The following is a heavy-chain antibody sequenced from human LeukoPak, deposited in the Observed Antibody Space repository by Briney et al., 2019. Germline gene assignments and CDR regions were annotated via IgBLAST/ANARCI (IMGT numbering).Heavy chain of an antibody. Sequence: PGGSLRLSCAASGFTFSDYYMSWIRQAPGKGLEWVSYISSSGSTIYYADSMKGRFTISRDNAKNSLYLQMNSLRAEDTAVYYCAREGYCSSTSCYKELDYWGQGTLVTVSS. CDR1: GFTFSDYY. J-gene: IGHJ4*02. CDR3: AREGYCSSTSCYKELDY. V-gene: IGHV3-11*01. D-gene: IGHD2-2*02. CDR2: ISSSGSTI.